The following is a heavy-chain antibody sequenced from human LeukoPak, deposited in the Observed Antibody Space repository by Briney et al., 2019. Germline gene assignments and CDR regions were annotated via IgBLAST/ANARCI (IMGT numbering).Heavy chain of an antibody. V-gene: IGHV4-31*03. Sequence: SQTLSLTCTVSGGSISSGGYYWSWIRQHPGKGLEWIGYIYYSGSTYYNPSLKSRVTISVDTSKNQFSLKLNSVTAADTAVYYCARVGGSNYLDAFDIWGQGTAVTVSS. CDR2: IYYSGST. CDR3: ARVGGSNYLDAFDI. D-gene: IGHD1-26*01. CDR1: GGSISSGGYY. J-gene: IGHJ3*02.